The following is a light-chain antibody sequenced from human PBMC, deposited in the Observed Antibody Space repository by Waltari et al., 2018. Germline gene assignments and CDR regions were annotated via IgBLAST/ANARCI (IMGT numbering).Light chain of an antibody. Sequence: SYELTQPPSVSVSPGQTARITCSGDALPKQYAYWYQQKPGQAPGLVIYKDSERPAGIPELFSGSSSGTTVTLTISGVQAEDEADYYCQSADSSGTYCVFGTGTKVTVL. J-gene: IGLJ1*01. CDR3: QSADSSGTYCV. CDR2: KDS. CDR1: ALPKQY. V-gene: IGLV3-25*03.